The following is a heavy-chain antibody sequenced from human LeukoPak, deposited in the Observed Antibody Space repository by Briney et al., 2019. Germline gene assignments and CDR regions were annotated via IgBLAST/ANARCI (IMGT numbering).Heavy chain of an antibody. Sequence: GGSLRLSCAASGFTFSTYIMNWVRQTPGKGLEWVSSIGTSTSYIYYADSVKGRFTISRDNAKNSLYLQMNSLRAEDTAVYYCARVSYCGGDCSTGSFDYWGQGTLVTVSS. CDR2: IGTSTSYI. CDR3: ARVSYCGGDCSTGSFDY. J-gene: IGHJ4*02. CDR1: GFTFSTYI. D-gene: IGHD2-21*02. V-gene: IGHV3-21*01.